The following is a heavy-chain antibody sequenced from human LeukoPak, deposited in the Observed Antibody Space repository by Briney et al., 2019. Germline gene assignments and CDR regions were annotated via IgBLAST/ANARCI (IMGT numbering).Heavy chain of an antibody. CDR1: GYTFTTHY. CDR3: ARDGHRRYYYDSPGREDAFDI. V-gene: IGHV1-46*01. D-gene: IGHD3-22*01. J-gene: IGHJ3*02. CDR2: INPSGTTT. Sequence: ASVKVSCKASGYTFTTHYMHWVRQAPGQGLEWMGLINPSGTTTNYAQKFRGRVTMTRDLSTSTDYMELSSLRSDDTAVYYCARDGHRRYYYDSPGREDAFDIWGQGTMVTVSS.